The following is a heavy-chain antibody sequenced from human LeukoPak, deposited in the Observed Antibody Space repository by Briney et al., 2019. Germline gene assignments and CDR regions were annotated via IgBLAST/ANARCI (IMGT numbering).Heavy chain of an antibody. V-gene: IGHV3-66*01. CDR3: ARGLRSSGWSLFDC. J-gene: IGHJ4*02. D-gene: IGHD6-19*01. Sequence: GGSLRLSCAASGFTVSSNYMSWVRQAPGKGLEWVSVIYSGGSTYYADSVKGRFTISRDNSKNTLYLQMNSLRAEGTAVYYCARGLRSSGWSLFDCWGQGTLVTVSS. CDR2: IYSGGST. CDR1: GFTVSSNY.